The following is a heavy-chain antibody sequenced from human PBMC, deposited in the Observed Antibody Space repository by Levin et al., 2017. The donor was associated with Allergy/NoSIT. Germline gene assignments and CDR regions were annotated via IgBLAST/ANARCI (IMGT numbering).Heavy chain of an antibody. D-gene: IGHD3-10*01. CDR3: ARDSIGLPDAFDI. V-gene: IGHV3-9*01. CDR2: ISWNSGSI. CDR1: GFTFDDYA. J-gene: IGHJ3*02. Sequence: PGESLKISCAASGFTFDDYAMHWVRQAPGKGLEWVSGISWNSGSIGYADSVKGRFTISRDNAKNSLYLQMNSLRTEDTALYYCARDSIGLPDAFDIWGQGTMVIVSS.